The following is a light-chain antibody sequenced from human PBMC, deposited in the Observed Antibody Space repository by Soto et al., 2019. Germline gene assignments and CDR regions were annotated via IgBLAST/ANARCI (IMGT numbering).Light chain of an antibody. CDR3: KERTNWPGLT. CDR2: DAS. V-gene: IGKV3-11*01. J-gene: IGKJ4*01. CDR1: QSVDNY. Sequence: EIVLTQSPGTLSLSPGERATLSCRASQSVDNYLAWYQQKPGQAPRLLIYDASTRATGIPARFRGNGSGTDFTLTISSLEPEDFAVYYCKERTNWPGLTFGGGTKVEIK.